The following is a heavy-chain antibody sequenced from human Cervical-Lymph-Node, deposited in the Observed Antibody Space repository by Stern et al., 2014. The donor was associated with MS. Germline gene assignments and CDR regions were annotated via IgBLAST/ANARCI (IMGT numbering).Heavy chain of an antibody. CDR2: ISYSGRT. CDR3: ARAAYNYDSSDYYPTFEYVFDI. Sequence: QVQLQESGPGLVKPSETLSLTCSVSGDSMSGNFWSWIRQPPGKGLEWIGFISYSGRTKYTPSLKSRVTISLDTSKKQFSLRLTSVTAADTAVYYCARAAYNYDSSDYYPTFEYVFDIWGLGTMVTVSS. D-gene: IGHD3-22*01. CDR1: GDSMSGNF. V-gene: IGHV4-59*01. J-gene: IGHJ3*02.